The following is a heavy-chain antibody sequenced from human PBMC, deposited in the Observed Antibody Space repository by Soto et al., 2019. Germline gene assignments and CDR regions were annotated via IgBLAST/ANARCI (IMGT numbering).Heavy chain of an antibody. D-gene: IGHD3-22*01. CDR3: VRDYYDTSGYPNTFAM. CDR1: GFTLSRHT. CDR2: IGSRTSDI. J-gene: IGHJ3*02. Sequence: SLRLSCAASGFTLSRHTMNWVRQAPGKGLEWVSFIGSRTSDIYYADSVKGRFTISRDNAKNSLYLDLTRLRAEDTAVYFCVRDYYDTSGYPNTFAMWGQGTMVTVSS. V-gene: IGHV3-21*01.